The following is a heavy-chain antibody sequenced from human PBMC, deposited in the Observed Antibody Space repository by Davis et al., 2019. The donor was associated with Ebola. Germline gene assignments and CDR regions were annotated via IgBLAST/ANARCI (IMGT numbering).Heavy chain of an antibody. CDR3: ARPAAGMSTIPTRYFDY. D-gene: IGHD5-24*01. J-gene: IGHJ4*02. CDR1: GGAFNTYA. CDR2: VIPVYGKA. V-gene: IGHV1-69*13. Sequence: SVQVSCKASGGAFNTYAISWVRQAPGQGLEWMGVVIPVYGKANYAQNFQGRVTITADESTSTAYLEVSSLTSGDTAIYYCARPAAGMSTIPTRYFDYWGQGFLVTVSS.